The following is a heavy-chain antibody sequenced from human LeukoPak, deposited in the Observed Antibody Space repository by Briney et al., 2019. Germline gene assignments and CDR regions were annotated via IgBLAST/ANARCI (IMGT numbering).Heavy chain of an antibody. J-gene: IGHJ3*02. V-gene: IGHV1-58*01. CDR3: AADRGDDHDAFDI. Sequence: ASAKVSCKASGFTFTSSAVQWVRQARGQRLEWIGWIVVGSGNTNYAQKFQERVTITRDMSTSTAYMELSSLRSEDTAVYYYAADRGDDHDAFDIWGQGTMVTVSS. CDR2: IVVGSGNT. CDR1: GFTFTSSA. D-gene: IGHD2-21*02.